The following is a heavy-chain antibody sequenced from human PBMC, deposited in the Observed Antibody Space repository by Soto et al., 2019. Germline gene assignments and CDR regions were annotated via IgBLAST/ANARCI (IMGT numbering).Heavy chain of an antibody. CDR3: ARSIAAAGTGWFDP. J-gene: IGHJ5*02. Sequence: KTSETLSLTCAVYGGSFSGYYWSWIRQPPGKGLEWIGEISHSGSTNYNPSLKSRVTISVDTSKNQFSLKLSSVTAADTAVYYCARSIAAAGTGWFDPWGQGTLVTAPQ. CDR1: GGSFSGYY. D-gene: IGHD6-13*01. CDR2: ISHSGST. V-gene: IGHV4-34*01.